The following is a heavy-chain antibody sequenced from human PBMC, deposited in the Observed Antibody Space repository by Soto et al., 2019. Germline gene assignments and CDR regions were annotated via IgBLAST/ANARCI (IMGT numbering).Heavy chain of an antibody. J-gene: IGHJ4*02. D-gene: IGHD6-19*01. Sequence: GGSLRLSCAASGFTFSSYAMSWVRQAPGKGLEWVSSISSSSSYIYYADSVKGRFTISRDNAKNSLYLQMNSLRAEDTAVYYCARGVGIAVAGDLDYWGQGTLVTVSS. CDR2: ISSSSSYI. CDR1: GFTFSSYA. V-gene: IGHV3-21*01. CDR3: ARGVGIAVAGDLDY.